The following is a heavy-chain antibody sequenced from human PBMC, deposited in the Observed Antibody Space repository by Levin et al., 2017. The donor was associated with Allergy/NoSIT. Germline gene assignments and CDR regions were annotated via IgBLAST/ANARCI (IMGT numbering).Heavy chain of an antibody. J-gene: IGHJ3*02. CDR1: GGSISSSSYY. CDR3: ARQGYYDILTGADAFDI. V-gene: IGHV4-39*01. CDR2: IYYSGST. Sequence: SQTLSLTCPVSGGSISSSSYYWGWIRQPPGKGLEWIGSIYYSGSTYYNPSLKSRVTISVDTSKNQFSLKLSSVTAADTAVYYCARQGYYDILTGADAFDIWGQGTMVTVSS. D-gene: IGHD3-9*01.